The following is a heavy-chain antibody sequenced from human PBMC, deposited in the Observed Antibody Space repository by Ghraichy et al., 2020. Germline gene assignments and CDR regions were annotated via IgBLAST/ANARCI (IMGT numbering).Heavy chain of an antibody. D-gene: IGHD2-21*01. V-gene: IGHV3-7*01. CDR3: ARGASCGGDCYTEYYFDS. CDR1: EFSFSRYW. CDR2: LNQDGSEN. Sequence: GESLNISCVGSEFSFSRYWMSWVRQAPGKGLEWVANLNQDGSENHYADSVKGRFTISRDNAKKSLYLHMISLRAEDTAVYYCARGASCGGDCYTEYYFDSWGQGTLVNV. J-gene: IGHJ4*02.